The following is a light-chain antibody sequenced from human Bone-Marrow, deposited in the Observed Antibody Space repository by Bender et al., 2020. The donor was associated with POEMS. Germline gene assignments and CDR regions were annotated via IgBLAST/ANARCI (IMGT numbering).Light chain of an antibody. CDR1: GTDVDSYNL. CDR3: CSYAGSPYV. CDR2: EVR. V-gene: IGLV2-23*02. Sequence: QSALTQPASVSGSPGQSITFSCSGTGTDVDSYNLVSWYQQHPGKAPKLVIYEVRKRPSGVSDRFSGSKSGNTASLTISGLQAEDEADYYCCSYAGSPYVFGTGTKVTVL. J-gene: IGLJ1*01.